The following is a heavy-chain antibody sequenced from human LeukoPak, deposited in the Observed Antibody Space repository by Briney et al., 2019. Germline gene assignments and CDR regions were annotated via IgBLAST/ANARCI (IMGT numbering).Heavy chain of an antibody. CDR3: LPGVYTDY. CDR1: GLTLSTYT. CDR2: ISSGSSYI. V-gene: IGHV3-21*01. D-gene: IGHD5/OR15-5a*01. Sequence: GGSLRLSCAASGLTLSTYTMNWVRQAPGKGLEWVPSISSGSSYIYYADSVRGRFTISRDNARNSLYLQMNSLRAEDTAVYYCLPGVYTDYWGQGTLVAVSS. J-gene: IGHJ4*02.